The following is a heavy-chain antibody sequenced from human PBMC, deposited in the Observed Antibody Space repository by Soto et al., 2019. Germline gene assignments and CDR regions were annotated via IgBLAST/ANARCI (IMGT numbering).Heavy chain of an antibody. J-gene: IGHJ3*02. CDR1: GFTFSSYA. CDR2: ISYDGSNK. V-gene: IGHV3-30-3*01. CDR3: ARQEGAFDI. Sequence: QVQLVESGGGVVQPGRSLRLSCAASGFTFSSYAMHWVRQAPGKGLEWVAVISYDGSNKYYADSVKGRFTISRDNSKNTLYLQMNSLRAEDTAVSYCARQEGAFDIWGQGTMVTVSS.